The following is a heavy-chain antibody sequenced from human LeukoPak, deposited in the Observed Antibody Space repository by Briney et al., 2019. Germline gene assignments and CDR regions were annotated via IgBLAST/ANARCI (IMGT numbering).Heavy chain of an antibody. D-gene: IGHD3-16*02. CDR1: GYTLTELS. J-gene: IGHJ5*02. Sequence: ASVKVSCKVSGYTLTELSMHWVRQAPGKGLEWMGGFDPEDGETIYAQKFQGSVTMTEDTSTDTAYMELSSLRSEDTAVYYCATVSLSYNWFDPWGQGTLVTVSS. CDR3: ATVSLSYNWFDP. CDR2: FDPEDGET. V-gene: IGHV1-24*01.